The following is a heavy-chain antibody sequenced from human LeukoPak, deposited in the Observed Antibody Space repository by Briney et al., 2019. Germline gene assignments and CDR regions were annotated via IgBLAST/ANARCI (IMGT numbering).Heavy chain of an antibody. D-gene: IGHD3-10*01. CDR1: GYTFTGYY. CDR3: ATVGRITMVRGVIITMGYYFDY. CDR2: FDPEDGET. J-gene: IGHJ4*02. V-gene: IGHV1-24*01. Sequence: ASVKVSCKASGYTFTGYYMHWVRQAPGKGLEWMGGFDPEDGETIYAQKFQGRVTMTEDTSTDTAYMELSSLRSEDTAVYYCATVGRITMVRGVIITMGYYFDYWGQGTLVTVSS.